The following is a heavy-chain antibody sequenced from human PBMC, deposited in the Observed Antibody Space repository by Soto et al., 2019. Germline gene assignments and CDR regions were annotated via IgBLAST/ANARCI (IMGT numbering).Heavy chain of an antibody. V-gene: IGHV3-23*01. D-gene: IGHD3-22*01. CDR2: ISGRGGST. J-gene: IGHJ4*02. Sequence: PGGSLRLSCAASGFTFSSYAMSWVRQAPGKGLEWVSAISGRGGSTNYADSVKGRFAISRDNSKNTLYLQMNSLRAEDTAVYYCATAPDYYDSSGYHCYFAYWGQGTLVTVSS. CDR3: ATAPDYYDSSGYHCYFAY. CDR1: GFTFSSYA.